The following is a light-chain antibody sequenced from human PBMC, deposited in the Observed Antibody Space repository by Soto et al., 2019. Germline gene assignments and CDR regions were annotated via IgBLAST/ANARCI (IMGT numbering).Light chain of an antibody. Sequence: DIQMTLSPSSLTASVGDRVTITCRASQGISNYLAWYQQKPGKVPKLLIYAASTLQSGVPSRFSGSGSGTDVTLTISSLQPEDVAAYYCQKYNSAPRTFGPGTKVDIK. J-gene: IGKJ3*01. CDR2: AAS. CDR3: QKYNSAPRT. V-gene: IGKV1-27*01. CDR1: QGISNY.